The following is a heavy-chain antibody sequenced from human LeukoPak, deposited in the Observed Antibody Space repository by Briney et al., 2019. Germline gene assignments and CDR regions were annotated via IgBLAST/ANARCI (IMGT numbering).Heavy chain of an antibody. CDR3: ARDREALFPGAFDI. V-gene: IGHV3-21*01. D-gene: IGHD3-10*02. J-gene: IGHJ3*02. Sequence: LGGSLRLSCAASGFTFSSYSMNGVRQAPGKGLGWVSSISSSSSYIYYADSVKGRFTISRDNARNSLYLQMNSLRAEDTAVYYCARDREALFPGAFDIWGQGTMVTVSS. CDR2: ISSSSSYI. CDR1: GFTFSSYS.